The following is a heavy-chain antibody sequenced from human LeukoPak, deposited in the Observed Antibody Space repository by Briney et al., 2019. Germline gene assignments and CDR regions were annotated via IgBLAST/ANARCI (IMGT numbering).Heavy chain of an antibody. CDR1: GGTFSSYA. CDR2: IIPIFGTA. D-gene: IGHD1-26*01. V-gene: IGHV1-69*13. CDR3: SRECKEVAATAAMDV. J-gene: IGHJ6*02. Sequence: SVRVSCKASGGTFSSYAISWVRQAPGQGLEWMGGIIPIFGTANYAQKFQGRVTITADESTSTAYMELRSLRSEDTGGDYCSRECKEVAATAAMDVSGQGTTVTVSS.